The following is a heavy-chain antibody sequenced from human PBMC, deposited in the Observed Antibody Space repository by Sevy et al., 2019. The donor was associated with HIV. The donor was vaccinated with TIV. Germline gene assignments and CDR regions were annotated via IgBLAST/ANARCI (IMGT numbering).Heavy chain of an antibody. Sequence: GGSLRLSCAASGFTFDDYGMSWVRQAPGKGLEWVSGINWNGGSTGYAASVKGRFTISRDNAKNSLYLQMNSLRAEDTAVYYCARAPFGSGSYWYFQHWGQGTLVTVSS. D-gene: IGHD3-10*01. J-gene: IGHJ1*01. V-gene: IGHV3-20*04. CDR1: GFTFDDYG. CDR2: INWNGGST. CDR3: ARAPFGSGSYWYFQH.